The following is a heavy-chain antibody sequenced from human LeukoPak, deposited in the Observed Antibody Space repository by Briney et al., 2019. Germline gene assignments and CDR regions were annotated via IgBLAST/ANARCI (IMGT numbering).Heavy chain of an antibody. Sequence: GGSLRLSCAASGFTFSSYSMNWVRQAPGKGLEWVSSISSSSSYIYYADSVKGRFTISRDNAKNSLYLQMNSLRAEDTAVYYCARDPRRWATVTTGLGYYYYYMDVWGKGTTVTVSS. CDR1: GFTFSSYS. CDR2: ISSSSSYI. CDR3: ARDPRRWATVTTGLGYYYYYMDV. D-gene: IGHD4-17*01. J-gene: IGHJ6*03. V-gene: IGHV3-21*01.